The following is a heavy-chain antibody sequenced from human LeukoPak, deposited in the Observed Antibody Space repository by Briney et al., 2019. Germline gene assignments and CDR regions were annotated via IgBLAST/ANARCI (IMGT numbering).Heavy chain of an antibody. Sequence: GESLKISCKGSGYSFTSDWIGWVRQMPGKGLEWMGIIYPDDSDTRYSPSFQGQVTISVDKSISTAYLQWSSLKASDTAMYYCARHSSSSQKNYGVDVWGQGTTVTVSS. D-gene: IGHD6-6*01. J-gene: IGHJ6*02. CDR3: ARHSSSSQKNYGVDV. V-gene: IGHV5-51*01. CDR1: GYSFTSDW. CDR2: IYPDDSDT.